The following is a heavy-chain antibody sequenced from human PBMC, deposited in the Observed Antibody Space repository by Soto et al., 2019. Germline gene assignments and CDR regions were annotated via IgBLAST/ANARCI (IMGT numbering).Heavy chain of an antibody. V-gene: IGHV1-8*01. CDR3: ARSPGITIFGVVTRYYYYGMDV. D-gene: IGHD3-3*01. Sequence: QVQLVQSGAEVKKPGASVKVSCKASGYTFTSYDINWVRQATGQGLEWMGWMNPNSGNTGYAQKLQGRVTMTRNTSISTAYMGLSSLRSEDTAVYYCARSPGITIFGVVTRYYYYGMDVWGQGTTVTVSS. CDR2: MNPNSGNT. CDR1: GYTFTSYD. J-gene: IGHJ6*02.